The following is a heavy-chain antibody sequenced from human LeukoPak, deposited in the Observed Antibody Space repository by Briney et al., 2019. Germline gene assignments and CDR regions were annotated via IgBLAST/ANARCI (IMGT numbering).Heavy chain of an antibody. J-gene: IGHJ5*01. V-gene: IGHV3-53*01. CDR3: AMKYTGSWSFDS. CDR1: GYTVRSHY. Sequence: PGGSLRLSCAASGYTVRSHYMSWVRQAPGKGLEWVSVIFSGGNTNYADSVKGRFTISRDNSKNMLYLQMNSLRAEDTALYYCAMKYTGSWSFDSWGQGTLVTVSS. D-gene: IGHD1-26*01. CDR2: IFSGGNT.